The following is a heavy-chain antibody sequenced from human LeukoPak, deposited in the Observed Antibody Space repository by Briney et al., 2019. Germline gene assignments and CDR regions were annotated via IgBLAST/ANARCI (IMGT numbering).Heavy chain of an antibody. D-gene: IGHD5-12*01. J-gene: IGHJ5*02. CDR1: GFTFSSYA. V-gene: IGHV3-23*01. CDR3: AKAGVVATMDNWFDP. Sequence: GGSLRLSCAASGFTFSSYAMSWVRQAPGKGLEWVSAISGGGGSTYYADSVKGRFTISRDNSKNTLYLQMNSLRAEDTAVYYCAKAGVVATMDNWFDPWGQGTLVTVAS. CDR2: ISGGGGST.